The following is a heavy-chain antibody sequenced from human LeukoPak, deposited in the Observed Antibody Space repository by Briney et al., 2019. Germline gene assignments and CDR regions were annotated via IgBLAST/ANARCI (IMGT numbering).Heavy chain of an antibody. V-gene: IGHV4-59*12. CDR1: GGSISSYH. J-gene: IGHJ6*02. D-gene: IGHD2/OR15-2a*01. CDR3: ARDVVIRWTAARPRVPYGMDV. Sequence: PSETLPLTCTVSGGSISSYHWIWIRQPPGKGLEWIGYIHYSGSTNYNPSLKSRVTTSVDTSKNQFSLQLNSVTPEDTAVYYCARDVVIRWTAARPRVPYGMDVWGQGTTVTVSS. CDR2: IHYSGST.